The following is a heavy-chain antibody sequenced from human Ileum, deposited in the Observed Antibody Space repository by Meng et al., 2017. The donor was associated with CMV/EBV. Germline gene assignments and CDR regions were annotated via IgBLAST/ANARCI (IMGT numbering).Heavy chain of an antibody. CDR2: IFSDDRK. D-gene: IGHD2-15*01. CDR3: AHRPGYCSGGTCYGNFDY. CDR1: SLRTSGVG. V-gene: IGHV2-5*02. J-gene: IGHJ4*02. Sequence: SLRTSGVGVGWIRQPPGEALEWLALIFSDDRKCYSPSLKNRLTITKDTSKNQVVLTMTNMDPVDTATYYCAHRPGYCSGGTCYGNFDYWGQGALVTVSS.